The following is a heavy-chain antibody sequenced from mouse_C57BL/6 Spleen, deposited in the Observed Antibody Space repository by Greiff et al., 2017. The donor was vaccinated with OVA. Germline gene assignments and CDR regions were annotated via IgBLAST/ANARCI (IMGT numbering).Heavy chain of an antibody. CDR3: ARRNYDYSYYAMDY. J-gene: IGHJ4*01. Sequence: QVQLQQSGAELVKPGASVKISCKASGYAFSSYWMNWVKQRPGKGLEWIGQIYPGDGDTNYNGKFKGKATLTADKSSSTAYMQLSSLTSEDSAVYFCARRNYDYSYYAMDYWGQGTSVTVSS. CDR2: IYPGDGDT. V-gene: IGHV1-80*01. CDR1: GYAFSSYW. D-gene: IGHD2-4*01.